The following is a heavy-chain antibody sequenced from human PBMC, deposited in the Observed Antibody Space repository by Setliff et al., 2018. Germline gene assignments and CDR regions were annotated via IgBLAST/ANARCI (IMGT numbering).Heavy chain of an antibody. J-gene: IGHJ4*02. CDR1: GFTFSSYG. CDR3: AEDHPSGWAYDC. D-gene: IGHD6-19*01. CDR2: IKQDGSEE. Sequence: PGGSLRLSCAASGFTFSSYGMHWVRQAPGKGLEWVAKIKQDGSEEYYVDSVKGRFTISRDNAKNSLYLQMNSLRVEDTAIYYCAEDHPSGWAYDCWGQGTLVTVSS. V-gene: IGHV3-7*01.